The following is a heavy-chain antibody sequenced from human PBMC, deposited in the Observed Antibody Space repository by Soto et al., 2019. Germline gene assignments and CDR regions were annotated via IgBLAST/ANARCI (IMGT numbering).Heavy chain of an antibody. Sequence: QVQLVQSGAEVKKPGSSVKVSCKASGGTFSSYAISWVRQAPGQGLEWMGGIIPIFGTANYAQKFQGRVTITADESTRTAYLELSSLRSEDTAVYYCASPYCGGDCYWYPLDYWGQGTLVTVSS. CDR2: IIPIFGTA. CDR1: GGTFSSYA. CDR3: ASPYCGGDCYWYPLDY. V-gene: IGHV1-69*12. J-gene: IGHJ4*02. D-gene: IGHD2-21*02.